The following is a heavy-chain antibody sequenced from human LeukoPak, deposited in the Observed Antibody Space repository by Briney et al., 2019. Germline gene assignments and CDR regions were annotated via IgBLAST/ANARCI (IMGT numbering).Heavy chain of an antibody. Sequence: GESLKISCKGSGYSFTSYWIGWVRQMPGKGLEWMGIIYPGDSDTRYSPSFQGQVTISADKSISTAYLQWSSLKASDTAMYYCASSSSRQQLAALELDYWGQGTLVTVSS. CDR1: GYSFTSYW. D-gene: IGHD6-6*01. CDR2: IYPGDSDT. CDR3: ASSSSRQQLAALELDY. V-gene: IGHV5-51*01. J-gene: IGHJ4*02.